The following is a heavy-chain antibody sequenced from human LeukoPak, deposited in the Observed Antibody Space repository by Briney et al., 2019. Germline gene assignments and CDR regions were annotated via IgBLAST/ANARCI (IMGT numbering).Heavy chain of an antibody. V-gene: IGHV3-48*01. D-gene: IGHD5-18*01. CDR2: ISSSSRTI. CDR3: ARARSSYGYGDAFDI. Sequence: GGSLRLSCAASGFTFSSYRMNWVRQAPGKGLEWVSYISSSSRTIYYADSVKGRFTISRDNAKNSLYLQMNSLRAEDTAVYYCARARSSYGYGDAFDIWGQGTMVTVSS. J-gene: IGHJ3*02. CDR1: GFTFSSYR.